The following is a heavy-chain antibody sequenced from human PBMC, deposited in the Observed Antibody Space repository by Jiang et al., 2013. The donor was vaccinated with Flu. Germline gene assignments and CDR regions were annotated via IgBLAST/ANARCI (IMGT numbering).Heavy chain of an antibody. Sequence: GAEVKKPGASVKVSCVASGYTFTDYFIHWVRQAPGQGLEWMGWIKIRTGETNYGQRFQDRVTLTRDTSINTAYMELSGLRSADTAVYYCARDPDTPMPIDFWGQGTLVTVSS. D-gene: IGHD5-18*01. V-gene: IGHV1-2*02. CDR3: ARDPDTPMPIDF. CDR1: GYTFTDYF. J-gene: IGHJ4*02. CDR2: IKIRTGET.